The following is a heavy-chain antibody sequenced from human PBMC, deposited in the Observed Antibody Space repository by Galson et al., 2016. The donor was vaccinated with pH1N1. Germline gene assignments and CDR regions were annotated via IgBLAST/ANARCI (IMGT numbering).Heavy chain of an antibody. J-gene: IGHJ4*02. V-gene: IGHV1-69*10. CDR1: GGTFCGCV. D-gene: IGHD6-19*01. CDR2: LFLVVGWR. Sequence: SVKVSCKASGGTFCGCVLCWVRRVAGEGLVWLGGVLFLVVGWRFCVWSVVSRFTITADRSTTTSYMEIHYLTSDDTAVYFCARNTSGRYADWGQGTLVTVSS. CDR3: ARNTSGRYAD.